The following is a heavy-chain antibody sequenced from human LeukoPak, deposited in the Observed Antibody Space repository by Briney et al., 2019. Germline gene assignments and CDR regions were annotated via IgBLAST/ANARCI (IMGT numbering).Heavy chain of an antibody. CDR2: IYSGGNT. V-gene: IGHV3-53*01. CDR3: ARHGPKWELDY. CDR1: GFTVSSNY. Sequence: GGSLRLSCAASGFTVSSNYMNWVRQAPGKGLDWVSIIYSGGNTDYADSVKGRFTISRDNSKNTLYLQMNSLRAEDTAVYYCARHGPKWELDYWGQGTLVTVSS. J-gene: IGHJ4*02. D-gene: IGHD1-26*01.